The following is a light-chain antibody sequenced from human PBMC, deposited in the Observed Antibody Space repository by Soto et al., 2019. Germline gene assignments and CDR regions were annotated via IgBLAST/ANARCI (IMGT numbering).Light chain of an antibody. CDR2: KDN. V-gene: IGLV3-27*01. Sequence: SYELTQPSSVSVSPGQTARITCSGDVLAKKYARWFQQRPGQAPILIIYKDNERPSGIPERFSGSSSGTTVTLTIRGAQVEDEADYYCYSAADNMGIFAGGTKLHRP. CDR3: YSAADNMGI. J-gene: IGLJ2*01. CDR1: VLAKKY.